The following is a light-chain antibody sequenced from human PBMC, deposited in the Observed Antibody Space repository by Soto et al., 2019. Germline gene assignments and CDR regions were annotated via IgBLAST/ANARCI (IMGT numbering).Light chain of an antibody. CDR1: SSDVGGYNY. CDR2: DVS. Sequence: QSALTQPASVSGSPGQSITISCTGTSSDVGGYNYVSWYQQHPGKAPKLMIYDVSNRPSGVSNRFSGSKAGNTASLTISGLQAEDEADYYFSSYTSGSTLWVFGVGTKLTVL. V-gene: IGLV2-14*01. CDR3: SSYTSGSTLWV. J-gene: IGLJ3*02.